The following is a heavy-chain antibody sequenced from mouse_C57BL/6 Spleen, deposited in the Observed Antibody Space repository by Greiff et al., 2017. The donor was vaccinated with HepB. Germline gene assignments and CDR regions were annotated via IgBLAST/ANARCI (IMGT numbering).Heavy chain of an antibody. D-gene: IGHD1-1*01. Sequence: QVQLQQSGAELARPGASVKLSCKASGYTFTSYGISWVKQRTGQGLEWIGEIYPRSGNTYYNEKFKGQATLTADKSSSTAYMELRSLTSEDSAVYFCSPYYYGSSYWYFDVWGTGTTVTVSS. CDR3: SPYYYGSSYWYFDV. CDR2: IYPRSGNT. CDR1: GYTFTSYG. J-gene: IGHJ1*03. V-gene: IGHV1-81*01.